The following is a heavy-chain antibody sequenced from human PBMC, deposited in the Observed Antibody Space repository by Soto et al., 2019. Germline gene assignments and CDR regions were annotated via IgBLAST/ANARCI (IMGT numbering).Heavy chain of an antibody. CDR1: GFTFSTYS. J-gene: IGHJ4*02. CDR2: INSDGSST. V-gene: IGHV3-74*01. Sequence: GGSLRLSCAASGFTFSTYSMHWVRQAPGKGLVWVSRINSDGSSTGYADYVKGRFTISRDNAKNTLYLQMNSLRAEDTAVYYCKELPSADDYWGQGTPVTVSS. D-gene: IGHD3-10*01. CDR3: KELPSADDY.